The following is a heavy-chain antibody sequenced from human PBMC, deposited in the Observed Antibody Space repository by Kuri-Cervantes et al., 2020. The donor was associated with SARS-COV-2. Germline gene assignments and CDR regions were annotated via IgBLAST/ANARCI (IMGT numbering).Heavy chain of an antibody. CDR3: AKVLGDTAMVLRDFDY. CDR1: GFTFSYYS. V-gene: IGHV3-48*01. J-gene: IGHJ4*02. Sequence: GESLKISCAASGFTFSYYSMNWVRQAPGKGLEWVSYISSSGSTIYYADSVKGRFTISRDNSKNTLYLQMNSLRAEDTAVYYCAKVLGDTAMVLRDFDYWGQGTLVTVSS. D-gene: IGHD5-18*01. CDR2: ISSSGSTI.